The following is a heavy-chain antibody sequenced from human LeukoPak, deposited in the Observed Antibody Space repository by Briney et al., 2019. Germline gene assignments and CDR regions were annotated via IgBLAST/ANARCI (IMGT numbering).Heavy chain of an antibody. CDR3: ARPMIATGKAFDI. V-gene: IGHV1-2*02. Sequence: ASVKVSCKASGYTFTGYYMHWVRQAPGQGLEWMGWINPNSGGTNYAQKFQGRVTMTRDTSISTAYMELSRLRSDDTAVYYCARPMIATGKAFDIWGQGTMVTVSS. J-gene: IGHJ3*02. D-gene: IGHD1-14*01. CDR2: INPNSGGT. CDR1: GYTFTGYY.